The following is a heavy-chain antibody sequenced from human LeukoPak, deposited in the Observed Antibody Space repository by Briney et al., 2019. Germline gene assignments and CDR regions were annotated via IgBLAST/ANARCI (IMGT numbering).Heavy chain of an antibody. Sequence: PGGSLRLSCAASGFTVSSNYMSWVRQAPGKGLKWVSVIYSGGSTYYADSVKGRFTISRDNSKNTLYLQMNSLRAEDTAVYYCASNLGIDSSVSYWGQGTLVTVSS. CDR1: GFTVSSNY. V-gene: IGHV3-53*01. D-gene: IGHD3-22*01. CDR3: ASNLGIDSSVSY. CDR2: IYSGGST. J-gene: IGHJ4*02.